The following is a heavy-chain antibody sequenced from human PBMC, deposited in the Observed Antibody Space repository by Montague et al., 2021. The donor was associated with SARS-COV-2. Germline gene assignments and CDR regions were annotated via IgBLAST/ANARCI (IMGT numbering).Heavy chain of an antibody. J-gene: IGHJ6*02. Sequence: ETLSLACTVSGGSISNYYWSWIRQPPGRGLEWIGYIYYSGSTDYSPSLKSRVTISLDTSKNQFSLKVTSVTAADTAVYYCARGGGYYNYGLDVWGPGTTVTVSS. CDR3: ARGGGYYNYGLDV. CDR2: IYYSGST. CDR1: GGSISNYY. V-gene: IGHV4-59*01. D-gene: IGHD3-22*01.